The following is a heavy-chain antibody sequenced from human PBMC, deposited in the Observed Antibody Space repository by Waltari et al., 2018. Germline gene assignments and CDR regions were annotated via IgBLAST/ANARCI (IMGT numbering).Heavy chain of an antibody. V-gene: IGHV4-34*01. CDR3: ARTSYASSFQYYFDS. CDR1: GGSFSGYY. CDR2: IDHSGGS. Sequence: QVQLQQWGAGLLKPSETLSLTCAVYGGSFSGYYWSWIRQPPGEGLEWIGEIDHSGGSNLNPSLKSRVTISVDTSKNQFSLRLSSVTAADTAVYYCARTSYASSFQYYFDSWGQGTLVTVSS. J-gene: IGHJ4*02. D-gene: IGHD2-15*01.